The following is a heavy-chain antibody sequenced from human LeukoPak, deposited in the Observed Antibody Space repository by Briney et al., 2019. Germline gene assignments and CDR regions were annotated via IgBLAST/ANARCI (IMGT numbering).Heavy chain of an antibody. CDR1: GFTVSSNY. D-gene: IGHD3-22*01. CDR3: ARDQMYYYDSSGYGD. CDR2: IYSGGST. J-gene: IGHJ4*02. V-gene: IGHV3-53*01. Sequence: GGSLRLSCAASGFTVSSNYMSWVRQAPGKGQEWVSVIYSGGSTYYADSVKGRFTISRDNSKNTLYLQMNSLRAEDTAVYYCARDQMYYYDSSGYGDWGQGTLVTVSS.